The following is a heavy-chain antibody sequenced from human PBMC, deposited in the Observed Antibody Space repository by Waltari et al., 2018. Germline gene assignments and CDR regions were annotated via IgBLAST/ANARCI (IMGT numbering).Heavy chain of an antibody. Sequence: LKQWGPGMLKASETLSLSCGVHGGSFSGYYWTWIRQPPGKGLEWLGESDHTGSTNYNSSLKSRITISADTSKNQFYLRLTSVTAADTGFYFCARGGVMSYSSAWRGVDYWGQGTQVTVSS. V-gene: IGHV4-34*01. J-gene: IGHJ4*02. D-gene: IGHD6-25*01. CDR1: GGSFSGYY. CDR2: SDHTGST. CDR3: ARGGVMSYSSAWRGVDY.